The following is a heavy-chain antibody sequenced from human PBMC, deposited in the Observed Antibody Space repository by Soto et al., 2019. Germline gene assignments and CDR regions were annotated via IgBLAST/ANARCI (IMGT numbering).Heavy chain of an antibody. CDR3: ARDLTPCSGGSCYIAWFDP. V-gene: IGHV3-74*01. D-gene: IGHD2-15*01. Sequence: EVQLVESGGGLVQPGGSLRLSCAASGFTFSNYWMHWVRQAPGKGLVWVSRINSDGSSTSYADSVKGRFTISRDNAKNTLYLQMNSLRVEDTAVYYCARDLTPCSGGSCYIAWFDPWGQGTLVTVSS. J-gene: IGHJ5*02. CDR2: INSDGSST. CDR1: GFTFSNYW.